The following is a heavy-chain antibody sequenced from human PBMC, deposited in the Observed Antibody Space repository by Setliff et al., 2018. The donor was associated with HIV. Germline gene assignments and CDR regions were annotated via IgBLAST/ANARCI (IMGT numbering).Heavy chain of an antibody. V-gene: IGHV3-73*01. CDR3: RRIAATGGGAFDI. CDR1: GFTFSGST. D-gene: IGHD2-8*02. CDR2: IRTKANNYAT. J-gene: IGHJ3*02. Sequence: HPRGSLRLSCAASGFTFSGSTINWVRQASGKGLEWVGRIRTKANNYATAYAASLNGRFTISRDDSNNVAYLLMNTLKIEDTAVYYCRRIAATGGGAFDIWGQGTMVTVSS.